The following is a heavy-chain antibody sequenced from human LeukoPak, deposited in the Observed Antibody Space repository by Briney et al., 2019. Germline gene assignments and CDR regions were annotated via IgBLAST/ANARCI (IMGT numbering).Heavy chain of an antibody. CDR3: ARHPPRDGSAFDY. V-gene: IGHV4-38-2*01. CDR1: GY. CDR2: IYHSGST. J-gene: IGHJ4*02. Sequence: PSETLSLTCAVSGYWGWIRQPPGKGLEWIGSIYHSGSTYYNPSLKSRVTILVDTSKNQFSLHLSSVTAADTAVYYCARHPPRDGSAFDYWGQGTLVTVSS.